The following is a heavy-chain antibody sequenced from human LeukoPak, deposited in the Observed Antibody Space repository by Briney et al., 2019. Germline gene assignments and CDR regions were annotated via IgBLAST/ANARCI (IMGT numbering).Heavy chain of an antibody. D-gene: IGHD3-22*01. Sequence: GSLRLSCAASGFTFSTYSMNWVRQAPGKGLEWVSSISGSSIYIYYADSVKGRFTISRDNTKNSLYLQMNSLRAEDTAVYYCARDPPYYDSSGYYYDYWGQGTLVTVSS. J-gene: IGHJ4*02. CDR3: ARDPPYYDSSGYYYDY. CDR2: ISGSSIYI. CDR1: GFTFSTYS. V-gene: IGHV3-21*01.